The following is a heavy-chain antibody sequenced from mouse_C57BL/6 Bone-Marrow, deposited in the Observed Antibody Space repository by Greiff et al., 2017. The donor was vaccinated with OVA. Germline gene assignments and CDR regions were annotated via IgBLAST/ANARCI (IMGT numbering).Heavy chain of an antibody. J-gene: IGHJ4*01. V-gene: IGHV1-5*01. D-gene: IGHD1-1*01. Sequence: EVQLQQSGTVLARPGASVKMSCKTSGYTFTSYWMHWVKQRPGQGLEWIGAIYPGNSDTSYNQKFKGKAKLTAVTSASTAYMELSSLTNEDSAVYYCTKDYYGTYAMDYCGQGTSVTVSS. CDR1: GYTFTSYW. CDR2: IYPGNSDT. CDR3: TKDYYGTYAMDY.